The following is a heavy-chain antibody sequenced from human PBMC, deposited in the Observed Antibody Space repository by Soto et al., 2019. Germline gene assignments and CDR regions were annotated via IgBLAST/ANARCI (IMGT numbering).Heavy chain of an antibody. Sequence: GGSLRLSCAASGFTFSSYAMHWVRQAPGKGLEWVAVISYDGRNKYYADSVKGRFTISRDNSKNTLYLEMNSLTSDDTAIYYCARGDSTDCSNGVCSFFYNHDMDVWGQGTTVTVSS. CDR3: ARGDSTDCSNGVCSFFYNHDMDV. V-gene: IGHV3-30*04. D-gene: IGHD2-8*01. CDR1: GFTFSSYA. CDR2: ISYDGRNK. J-gene: IGHJ6*02.